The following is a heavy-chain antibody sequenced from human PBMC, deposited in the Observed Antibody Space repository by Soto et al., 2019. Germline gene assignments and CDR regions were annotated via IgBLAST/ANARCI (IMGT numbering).Heavy chain of an antibody. CDR1: GASVSSGSHY. V-gene: IGHV4-61*01. J-gene: IGHJ4*02. Sequence: SETLSLTGNVSGASVSSGSHYWSWIRQPPGKGLEWIGHIYFSGSTKYNPSLKSRVTISVDMSKNQFSLRVISVTAADTAVYYCARDRFTPDSTFEFSGQGTLVALCS. CDR3: ARDRFTPDSTFEF. CDR2: IYFSGST. D-gene: IGHD1-26*01.